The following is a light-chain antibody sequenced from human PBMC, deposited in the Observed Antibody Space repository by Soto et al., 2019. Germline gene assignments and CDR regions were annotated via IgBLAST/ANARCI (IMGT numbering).Light chain of an antibody. CDR1: QSVSHT. V-gene: IGKV3-15*01. CDR3: QHYNNWPPWT. CDR2: GAS. Sequence: ELVMTQSPVTLSVSPGERATLSCRASQSVSHTLASYQQKHGQAPRLLIYGASTRATGVPATFSGSGSGTYSTLTISSLQSEDFAVYYCQHYNNWPPWTFGQGTKVEIK. J-gene: IGKJ1*01.